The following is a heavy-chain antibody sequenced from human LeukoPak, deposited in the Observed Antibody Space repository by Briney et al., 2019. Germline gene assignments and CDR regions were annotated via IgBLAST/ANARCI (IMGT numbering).Heavy chain of an antibody. D-gene: IGHD2-15*01. CDR2: ISYDGSNK. CDR3: AKVDLGGGSRGFIDY. CDR1: GFTFSSYG. J-gene: IGHJ4*02. Sequence: PGGSLRLSCAASGFTFSSYGMHWVRQAPGKGLEWVAVISYDGSNKYYADSVKGRFTISRDNSKNTLYLQMNSLRAEDTAVYYCAKVDLGGGSRGFIDYWGQGTLVTVSS. V-gene: IGHV3-30*18.